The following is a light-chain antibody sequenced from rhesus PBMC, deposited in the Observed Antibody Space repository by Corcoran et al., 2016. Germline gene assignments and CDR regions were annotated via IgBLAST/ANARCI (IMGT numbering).Light chain of an antibody. CDR3: YQHSSGYS. J-gene: IGKJ2*01. CDR1: QSVSSY. CDR2: GAS. V-gene: IGKV3-10*01. Sequence: QVILTQSPATLSLSPGERATLSCRASQSVSSYLAWYQPKPGQAPRLLIYGASSRATGIPARFSGSGSGTDFTLTISSLEPEDVGVYHCYQHSSGYSFGQGTKVEIK.